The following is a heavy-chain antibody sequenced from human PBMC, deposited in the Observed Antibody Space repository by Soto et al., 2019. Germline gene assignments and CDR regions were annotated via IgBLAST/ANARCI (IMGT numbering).Heavy chain of an antibody. CDR2: ISYDGSNK. J-gene: IGHJ4*02. CDR3: AKDYSLYYYDSSGYLGY. CDR1: GFTFSSYG. D-gene: IGHD3-22*01. Sequence: PGGSLRLSCAASGFTFSSYGMHWVRQAPGKGLEWVAVISYDGSNKYYADSVKGRFTISRDNSKNTLYLQMNSLRAEDTAVYYCAKDYSLYYYDSSGYLGYWGQGTLVTVSS. V-gene: IGHV3-30*18.